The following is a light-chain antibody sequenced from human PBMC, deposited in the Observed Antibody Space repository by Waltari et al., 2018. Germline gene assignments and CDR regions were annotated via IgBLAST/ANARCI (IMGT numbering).Light chain of an antibody. Sequence: EIVLTQSPDFLSVAPKQTVTITCRASRTVSSSLHWYQQKPGQPPKLLIDYASQSVSGVPSRFSGSGSGTDYTLTINDLEAEDAATYFCHQSDNLPHTFGQGTKVEIK. J-gene: IGKJ1*01. CDR1: RTVSSS. CDR2: YAS. CDR3: HQSDNLPHT. V-gene: IGKV6-21*01.